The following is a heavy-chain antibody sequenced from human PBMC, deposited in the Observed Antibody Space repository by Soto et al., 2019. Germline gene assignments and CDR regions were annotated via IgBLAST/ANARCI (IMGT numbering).Heavy chain of an antibody. Sequence: GASVKVSCKASGYTFTSYGISWVRQAPGQGLEWMGWISAYNGNTNYAQKLQGRVTMTTDTSTSTAYMELRSLRSDDTAVYYCAREISDYGDYVVDYWGQGTLVTVSS. V-gene: IGHV1-18*01. CDR3: AREISDYGDYVVDY. CDR1: GYTFTSYG. D-gene: IGHD4-17*01. CDR2: ISAYNGNT. J-gene: IGHJ4*02.